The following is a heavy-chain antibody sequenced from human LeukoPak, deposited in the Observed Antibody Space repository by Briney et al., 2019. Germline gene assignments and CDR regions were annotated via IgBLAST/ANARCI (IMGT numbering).Heavy chain of an antibody. CDR1: GYTFTGYY. CDR3: ARAVPYYDFWSGPDYYYYYMDV. CDR2: INPNSGGT. V-gene: IGHV1-2*02. Sequence: ASVKVSCKASGYTFTGYYMHWVRQAPGQGLEWMGWINPNSGGTNYAQKFQGRVTMTRDTSISTAYMELSSLRSEDTAVYYCARAVPYYDFWSGPDYYYYYMDVWGKGTTVTVSS. D-gene: IGHD3-3*01. J-gene: IGHJ6*03.